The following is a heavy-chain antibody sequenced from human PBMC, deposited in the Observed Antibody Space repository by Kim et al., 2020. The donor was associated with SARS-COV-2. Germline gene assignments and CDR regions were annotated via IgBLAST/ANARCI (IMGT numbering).Heavy chain of an antibody. J-gene: IGHJ5*02. CDR1: GFTFSDYY. V-gene: IGHV3-11*01. D-gene: IGHD6-19*01. Sequence: GGSLRLSCAASGFTFSDYYMSWIRQAPGKGLEWVSYISSSGSTIYYADSVKGRFTISRDNAKNSLYLQMNSLRAEDTAVYYCARESMEAVAGTIGGWFDPWGQGTLVTVSS. CDR2: ISSSGSTI. CDR3: ARESMEAVAGTIGGWFDP.